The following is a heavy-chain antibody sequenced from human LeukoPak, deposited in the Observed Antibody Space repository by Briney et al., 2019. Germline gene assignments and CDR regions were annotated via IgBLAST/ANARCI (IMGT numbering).Heavy chain of an antibody. Sequence: SGGTLRLSCAASGFTFSSHGMNWVRQAPGKGLEWVSGISPSGDILYYADSVKGRFTISRDNSKNTLYLQMNSLRAEDTAVYYCAMDGDSGSFDYWGQGTLVTVSS. CDR1: GFTFSSHG. J-gene: IGHJ4*02. CDR2: ISPSGDIL. CDR3: AMDGDSGSFDY. D-gene: IGHD1-26*01. V-gene: IGHV3-23*01.